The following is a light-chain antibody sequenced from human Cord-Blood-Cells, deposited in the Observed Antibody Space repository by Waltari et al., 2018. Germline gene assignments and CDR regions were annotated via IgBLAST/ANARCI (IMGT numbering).Light chain of an antibody. Sequence: NFMLTQPHSVSESPGKTVTISCTRSSGSIASNYVQWYQQRPGSSPTTVIYEDNQRPSGVPDQFSGSIDSSSNSASLTISGLKTEDEADYYCQSYDSSNSWVFGGGTKLTVL. CDR2: EDN. CDR3: QSYDSSNSWV. V-gene: IGLV6-57*01. CDR1: SGSIASNY. J-gene: IGLJ3*02.